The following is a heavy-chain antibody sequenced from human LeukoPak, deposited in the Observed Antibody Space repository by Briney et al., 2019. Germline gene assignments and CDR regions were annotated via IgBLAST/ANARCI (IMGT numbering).Heavy chain of an antibody. D-gene: IGHD6-13*01. J-gene: IGHJ4*02. Sequence: ASVKVSCKVSGYTLTELSMHWVRQAPGKGLEWMGGFDPEDGETIYAQKFQGRVTMTEDTSTDTAYMELSSLRSEGTAVYYCATLPRVFSSSWYSDYWGQGTLVTVSS. CDR3: ATLPRVFSSSWYSDY. V-gene: IGHV1-24*01. CDR1: GYTLTELS. CDR2: FDPEDGET.